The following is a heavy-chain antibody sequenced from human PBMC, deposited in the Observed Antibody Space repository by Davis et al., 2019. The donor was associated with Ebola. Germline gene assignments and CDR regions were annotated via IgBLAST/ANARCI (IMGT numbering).Heavy chain of an antibody. D-gene: IGHD3-10*01. CDR3: ARAPPYGSGSYSPGVFDY. V-gene: IGHV3-21*06. CDR2: ISGSGQST. CDR1: GFTFNNYG. J-gene: IGHJ4*02. Sequence: GESLKISCAASGFTFNNYGMSWVRQAPGKGLEWVSGISGSGQSTYYADSLKGRFTISRDNAKNSLYLQMNSLRAEDTAMYYCARAPPYGSGSYSPGVFDYWGQGTLVTVSS.